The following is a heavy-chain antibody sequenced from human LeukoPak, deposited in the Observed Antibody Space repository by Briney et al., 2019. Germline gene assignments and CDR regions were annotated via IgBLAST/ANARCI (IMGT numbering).Heavy chain of an antibody. J-gene: IGHJ4*02. V-gene: IGHV5-51*01. Sequence: GESLKISCKTSGYNFTNYWIAWVRQMPGKGLECMGIIYPDDSDVNYSPSFQGQVTFSADKSSSTAYLQWSSLKASDTAMYYCARRDVSAWYYFDYWGQGTLVTVSS. CDR1: GYNFTNYW. CDR2: IYPDDSDV. D-gene: IGHD6-19*01. CDR3: ARRDVSAWYYFDY.